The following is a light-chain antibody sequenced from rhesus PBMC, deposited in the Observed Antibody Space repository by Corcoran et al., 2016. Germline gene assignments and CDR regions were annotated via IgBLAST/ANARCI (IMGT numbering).Light chain of an antibody. J-gene: IGKJ3*01. Sequence: DIQMTQSPSSLSASVGYTVTITFRASHGISNYLNWFQQKPGKAPKLLIYAASRLESGVPSRFSGSGSGTDFTLTFSSLQPEDIAVYHCLQHNSDPLPFGPGAKLDIK. CDR3: LQHNSDPLP. CDR1: HGISNY. CDR2: AAS. V-gene: IGKV1-28*03.